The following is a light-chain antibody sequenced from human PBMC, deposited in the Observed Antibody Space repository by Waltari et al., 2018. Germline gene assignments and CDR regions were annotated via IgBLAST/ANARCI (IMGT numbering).Light chain of an antibody. CDR3: QSYDRSLSGSV. CDR1: SSNTGAGYD. V-gene: IGLV1-40*01. Sequence: QSVLTQPPSASGTPGQRVTISCTGSSSNTGAGYDAHWYQHLPRTGPKLIICGDNNRPSGVPDRFSGSKSGTSASLAITGLQAEDEADYYCQSYDRSLSGSVFGGGTKLTVL. J-gene: IGLJ2*01. CDR2: GDN.